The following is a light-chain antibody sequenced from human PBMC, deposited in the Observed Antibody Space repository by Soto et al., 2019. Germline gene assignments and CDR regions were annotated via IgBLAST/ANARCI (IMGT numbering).Light chain of an antibody. J-gene: IGLJ3*02. CDR1: DSNIGAGYD. V-gene: IGLV1-40*01. CDR3: QSYDTRLGDWV. Sequence: QSALTQPPSVSGAPGQTVSISCSGSDSNIGAGYDLHWYQQVPGTAPKLLIHSNYLRASGVPDRFSASKSVTSASLAIIGRQADDEADYYCQSYDTRLGDWVFGGGTKLTVL. CDR2: SNY.